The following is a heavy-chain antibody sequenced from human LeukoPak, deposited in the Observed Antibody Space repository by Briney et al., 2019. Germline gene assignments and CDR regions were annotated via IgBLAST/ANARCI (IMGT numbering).Heavy chain of an antibody. V-gene: IGHV4-34*01. Sequence: NSSETLSLTCAVYGGSFSGYYWSWIRQPPGKGLEWIGEINHSGSTNYNPSLKSRVTISVDTSKNQFSLKVTSVTAADTAVYYCARSKDILTGYCFDYWGQGTLVTVSS. CDR2: INHSGST. CDR3: ARSKDILTGYCFDY. D-gene: IGHD3-9*01. CDR1: GGSFSGYY. J-gene: IGHJ4*02.